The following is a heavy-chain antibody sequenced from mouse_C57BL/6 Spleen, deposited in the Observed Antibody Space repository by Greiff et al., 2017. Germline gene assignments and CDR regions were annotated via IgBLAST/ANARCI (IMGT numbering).Heavy chain of an antibody. V-gene: IGHV1-4*01. Sequence: QVQLQQSGAELARPGASVKMSCKASGYTFTSYTMHWVKQRPGQGLAWIGYINPSSGYTKYNQKFKDKATLTADKSSSTAYMQLSSLTSEDSAVYYCARETGTGFDYWGQGTTLTVSS. CDR2: INPSSGYT. J-gene: IGHJ2*01. CDR1: GYTFTSYT. D-gene: IGHD4-1*01. CDR3: ARETGTGFDY.